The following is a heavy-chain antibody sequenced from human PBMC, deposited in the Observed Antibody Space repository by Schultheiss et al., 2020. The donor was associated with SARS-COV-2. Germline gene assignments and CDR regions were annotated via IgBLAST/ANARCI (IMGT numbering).Heavy chain of an antibody. Sequence: GALRLSCKGSGYSFTSYWIGWVRQMPGKGLEWMGIIYPGDSDTRYSPSFQGQVTISADKSISTAYLQWSSLKASDTAMYYCARAPHYDILTGYYGANWFDPWGQGTLVTVSS. CDR1: GYSFTSYW. V-gene: IGHV5-51*01. J-gene: IGHJ5*02. CDR2: IYPGDSDT. D-gene: IGHD3-9*01. CDR3: ARAPHYDILTGYYGANWFDP.